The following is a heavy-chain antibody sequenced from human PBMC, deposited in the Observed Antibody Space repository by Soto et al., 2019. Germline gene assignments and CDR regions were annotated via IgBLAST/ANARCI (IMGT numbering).Heavy chain of an antibody. CDR2: ISGSGGST. D-gene: IGHD3-22*01. CDR3: AKDQQRFVDVVTLGS. Sequence: DVQLVQSGAEVKKPGESLRISCKGSGFTFSSYAMSWVRQAPGKGLEWVSAISGSGGSTYYADSVKGRFTISRDNSKNTLYLQMNSLRAEDTAVYYCAKDQQRFVDVVTLGSWGQGTLVTVSS. CDR1: GFTFSSYA. V-gene: IGHV3-23*04. J-gene: IGHJ5*02.